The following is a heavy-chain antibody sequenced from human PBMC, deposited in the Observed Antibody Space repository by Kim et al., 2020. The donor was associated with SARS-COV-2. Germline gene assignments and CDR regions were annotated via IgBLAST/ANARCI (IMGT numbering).Heavy chain of an antibody. J-gene: IGHJ4*02. Sequence: SETLSLTCTVSGGSISTYYWSWIRQTPGKGLEWIGYIYHTGRTNYNPSLKSRVTISVDTSKSQFSLNLISVTAADTAVYYCARGQLWSTAYFDYWGQG. CDR2: IYHTGRT. V-gene: IGHV4-59*08. CDR1: GGSISTYY. D-gene: IGHD5-18*01. CDR3: ARGQLWSTAYFDY.